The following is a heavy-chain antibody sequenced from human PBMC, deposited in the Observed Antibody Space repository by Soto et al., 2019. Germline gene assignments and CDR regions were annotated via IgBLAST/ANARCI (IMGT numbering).Heavy chain of an antibody. D-gene: IGHD3-22*01. V-gene: IGHV4-34*01. Sequence: SETLSLTCAVYGGSFSGYYWSWIRQPPGKGLEWIGEINHSGSTNYNPSLKSRVTISVDTSKNQFSLKLSSVTAADTAVYYCARTSYYYDSSGYYGLYYYGMHVCGQGTTVTVSS. J-gene: IGHJ6*02. CDR2: INHSGST. CDR1: GGSFSGYY. CDR3: ARTSYYYDSSGYYGLYYYGMHV.